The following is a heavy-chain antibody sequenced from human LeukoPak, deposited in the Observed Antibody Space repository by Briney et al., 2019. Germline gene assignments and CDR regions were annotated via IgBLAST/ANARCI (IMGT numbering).Heavy chain of an antibody. Sequence: SETLSLTCAVSADSFSSHYWTWIRQSPGKGLEWIGYISYIGSTNYNPSLKSRVTISIDTSQNQFSLNLNSVTAADTAVYYCARDQRGFDYWGQGTLVIVSS. CDR2: ISYIGST. CDR3: ARDQRGFDY. V-gene: IGHV4-59*11. J-gene: IGHJ4*02. D-gene: IGHD3-10*01. CDR1: ADSFSSHY.